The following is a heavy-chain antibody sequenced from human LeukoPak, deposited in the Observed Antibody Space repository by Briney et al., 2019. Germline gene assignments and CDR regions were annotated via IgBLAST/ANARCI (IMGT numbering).Heavy chain of an antibody. CDR1: GFTFSSYS. J-gene: IGHJ5*02. CDR2: IIISSSYI. V-gene: IGHV3-21*01. D-gene: IGHD2-15*01. Sequence: GGSLRLSCAPSGFTFSSYSMTWARQAPGKGLGWASAIIISSSYIYYADSVKGRFTISRDNAKNSLYLQMNSLRAEDTAVYYCARDSAGYCSGGSCYWFDPWGQGTLVTVSS. CDR3: ARDSAGYCSGGSCYWFDP.